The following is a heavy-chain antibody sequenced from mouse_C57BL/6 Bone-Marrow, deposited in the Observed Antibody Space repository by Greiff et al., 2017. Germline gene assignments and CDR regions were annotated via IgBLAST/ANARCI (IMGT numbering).Heavy chain of an antibody. CDR2: IYPGSGNT. V-gene: IGHV1-76*01. CDR1: GYTFTDYY. D-gene: IGHD2-2*01. Sequence: QVQLQQSGAELVRPGASVKLSCKASGYTFTDYYINWVKQRPGQGLEWIARIYPGSGNTYYNEKFKGKATLTAEKSSSTAYMQLSSLTSEDSAVYFCAREGYGYDGFAYWGQGTLVTVSA. J-gene: IGHJ3*01. CDR3: AREGYGYDGFAY.